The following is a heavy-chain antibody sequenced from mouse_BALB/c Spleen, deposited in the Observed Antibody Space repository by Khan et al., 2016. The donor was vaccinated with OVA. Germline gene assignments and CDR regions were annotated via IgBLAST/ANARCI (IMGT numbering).Heavy chain of an antibody. Sequence: VQLKESGPGLVKPSQSLSLTCTVTGYSITSGYAWNWIRQFPGNKLEWMGYISYSDVTNYNPSLKSRISITRDTSKNQFFLQLNSVTTKDTATYYCARGNYYGYYFDYWGQGTTLTVSS. V-gene: IGHV3-2*02. D-gene: IGHD1-1*01. CDR1: GYSITSGYA. J-gene: IGHJ2*01. CDR2: ISYSDVT. CDR3: ARGNYYGYYFDY.